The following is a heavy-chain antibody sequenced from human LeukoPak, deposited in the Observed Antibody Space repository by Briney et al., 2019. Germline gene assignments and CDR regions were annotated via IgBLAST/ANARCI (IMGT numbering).Heavy chain of an antibody. CDR2: INSDGSKT. V-gene: IGHV3-74*01. D-gene: IGHD3-10*01. CDR3: AREGSLEYYFDY. CDR1: GFTFSSYG. J-gene: IGHJ4*02. Sequence: GGSLRLSCAASGFTFSSYGMSWVRQAPGKGLVWVSRINSDGSKTSHADSVKGRFTISRDNAKNTLYLQMNGLRAEDTAVYYCAREGSLEYYFDYWGRGTLVTVSS.